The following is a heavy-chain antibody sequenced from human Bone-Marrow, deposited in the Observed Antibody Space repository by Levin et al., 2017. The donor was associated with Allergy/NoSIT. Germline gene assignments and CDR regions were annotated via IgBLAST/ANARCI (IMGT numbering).Heavy chain of an antibody. Sequence: ASVKVSCKSSGYTFTNYYMHWVRQAPGQGLEWMGIINPTDGSRTFAQKVQGRVTLTTDTSTNTVYMELSSLRSEDTAVYYCARGGTLWDYGDDGAGAAFEIWGQGTMITVSS. J-gene: IGHJ3*02. V-gene: IGHV1-46*01. CDR1: GYTFTNYY. CDR3: ARGGTLWDYGDDGAGAAFEI. CDR2: INPTDGSR. D-gene: IGHD4-17*01.